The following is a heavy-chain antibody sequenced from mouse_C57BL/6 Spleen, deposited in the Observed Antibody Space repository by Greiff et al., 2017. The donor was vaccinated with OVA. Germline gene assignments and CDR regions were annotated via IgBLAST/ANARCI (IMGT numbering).Heavy chain of an antibody. Sequence: VQLQQSGAELVKPGASVKLSCTASGFNIKDYYMHWVKQRTEQGLEWIGRIDPEDGETKYAPKFQGKATITADTSSNTADLQLSSLTSEDTAVYYCALYYYGSSQFDYWGQGTTLTVSS. D-gene: IGHD1-1*01. CDR3: ALYYYGSSQFDY. V-gene: IGHV14-2*01. CDR2: IDPEDGET. CDR1: GFNIKDYY. J-gene: IGHJ2*01.